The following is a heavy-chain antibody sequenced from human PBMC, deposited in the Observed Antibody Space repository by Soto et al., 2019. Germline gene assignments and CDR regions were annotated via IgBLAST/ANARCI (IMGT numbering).Heavy chain of an antibody. J-gene: IGHJ5*02. Sequence: PSETLSLTCTVSGGSISSGDYYWSWIRQPPGEGLEWIGYIYYSGSTYYNPSLKSRVTISVDTSKNQFSLKLSSVTAADTAVYYCARENPDDQTYYDFWSGYNRNWFDPWGQGTLVTVSS. D-gene: IGHD3-3*01. V-gene: IGHV4-30-4*01. CDR1: GGSISSGDYY. CDR2: IYYSGST. CDR3: ARENPDDQTYYDFWSGYNRNWFDP.